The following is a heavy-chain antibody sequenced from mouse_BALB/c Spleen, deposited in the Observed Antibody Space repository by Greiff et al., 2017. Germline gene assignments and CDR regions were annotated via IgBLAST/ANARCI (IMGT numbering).Heavy chain of an antibody. V-gene: IGHV1-7*01. Sequence: QVQLQQSGAELAKPGASVKMSCKASGYTFTSYWMHWVKQRPGQGLEWIGYINPSTGYTEYNQKFKDKATLTADKSSSTAYMQLSSLTSEDSAVYYCARSPPITTVVAPPSYWGQGTSVTVSS. D-gene: IGHD1-1*01. CDR1: GYTFTSYW. CDR2: INPSTGYT. CDR3: ARSPPITTVVAPPSY. J-gene: IGHJ4*01.